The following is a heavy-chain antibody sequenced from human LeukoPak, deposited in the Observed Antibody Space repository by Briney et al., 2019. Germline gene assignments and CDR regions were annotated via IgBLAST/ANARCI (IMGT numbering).Heavy chain of an antibody. CDR1: GYTFTGYY. CDR2: INPNSGGT. D-gene: IGHD2-2*01. V-gene: IGHV1-2*02. Sequence: ASVKVSCKASGYTFTGYYLHWVRQAPGQGLEWMVWINPNSGGTNYAQKFQGRVTMTRDTSISTVFMELSRLTSDDTAVYYCARVNCSSASCYGYYFDYWGQGTLVTVSS. CDR3: ARVNCSSASCYGYYFDY. J-gene: IGHJ4*02.